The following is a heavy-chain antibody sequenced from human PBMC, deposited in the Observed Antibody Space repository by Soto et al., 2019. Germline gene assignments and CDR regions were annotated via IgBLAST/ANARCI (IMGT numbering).Heavy chain of an antibody. Sequence: QVQLVQSGAELKKPGSSVKVSCKASGGTFSSYTISWVRQASGQGPEWMGRIITLHGITNYAQKVQGRVTITADKSTSTAYIELSSLRSEDKAVYYCARDINNYDSSDYYHGDWVQGTLVTVSS. J-gene: IGHJ4*02. V-gene: IGHV1-69*08. CDR1: GGTFSSYT. CDR2: IITLHGIT. CDR3: ARDINNYDSSDYYHGD. D-gene: IGHD3-22*01.